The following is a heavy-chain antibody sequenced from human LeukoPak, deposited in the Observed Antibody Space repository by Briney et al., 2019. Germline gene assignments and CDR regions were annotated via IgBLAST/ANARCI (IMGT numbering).Heavy chain of an antibody. D-gene: IGHD3-9*01. V-gene: IGHV3-11*01. CDR2: ITNSGSTI. J-gene: IGHJ6*02. CDR1: GFTFSDYN. Sequence: GSLRLSCAASGFTFSDYNMNWVRQAPGKGLEWVSYITNSGSTIHYADSVRGRFTISRDNSKNSLYLQMNSLRAEDTAVYYCARSIGLTGGGVDVWGQGTTVTVSS. CDR3: ARSIGLTGGGVDV.